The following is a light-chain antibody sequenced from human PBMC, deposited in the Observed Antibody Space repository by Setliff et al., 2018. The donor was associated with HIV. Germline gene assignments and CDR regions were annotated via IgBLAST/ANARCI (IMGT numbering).Light chain of an antibody. CDR1: SSDVGGYNY. CDR3: SSYTGRLPPVI. Sequence: SVLAQPASVSGSPGQSITISCTGTSSDVGGYNYVSWYQQQPGKAPKLIIYDVTDRPSGVSDRFSGSKSGNTASLTISGLQTEDEADYYCSSYTGRLPPVILGGGTKVTVL. CDR2: DVT. V-gene: IGLV2-14*03. J-gene: IGLJ2*01.